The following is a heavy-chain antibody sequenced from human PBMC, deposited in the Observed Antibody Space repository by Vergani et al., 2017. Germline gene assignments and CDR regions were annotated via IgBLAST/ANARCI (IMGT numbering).Heavy chain of an antibody. CDR1: GGSISSGSYY. J-gene: IGHJ6*02. D-gene: IGHD3-9*01. V-gene: IGHV4-61*02. CDR3: ARANAYYDILTGYYYDYYYYGMDV. CDR2: IYTSGST. Sequence: QVQLQESGPGLVKPSQTLSLTCTVSGGSISSGSYYWSWIRQPAGKGLEWIGRIYTSGSTNYNPSLKSRVTISVDTSKNQFSLKLSSVTAADTAVNYCARANAYYDILTGYYYDYYYYGMDVWGQGTTVTVSS.